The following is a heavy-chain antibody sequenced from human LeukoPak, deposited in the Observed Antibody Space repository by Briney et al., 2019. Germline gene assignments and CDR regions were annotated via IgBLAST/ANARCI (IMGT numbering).Heavy chain of an antibody. CDR3: ARAGGYCSGGSCYPAFDY. V-gene: IGHV1-69*13. CDR1: GYTFTGYY. CDR2: IIPIFGTA. J-gene: IGHJ4*02. D-gene: IGHD2-15*01. Sequence: ASVKVSCKASGYTFTGYYMHWVRQAPGQGLEWMGRIIPIFGTANYAQKFQGRVTITADESTSTAYMELSSLRSEDTAVYYCARAGGYCSGGSCYPAFDYWGQGILVTVSS.